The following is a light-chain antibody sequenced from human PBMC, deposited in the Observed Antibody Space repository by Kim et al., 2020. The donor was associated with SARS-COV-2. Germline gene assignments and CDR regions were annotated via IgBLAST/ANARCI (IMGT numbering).Light chain of an antibody. V-gene: IGKV1-39*01. CDR3: QQSYGTPLT. J-gene: IGKJ2*01. CDR2: GAS. Sequence: SASVGDRVTIICRASQSISRYVNWYQQKLGKAPKVLIYGASSLHSGVPSRFSGSGSGTEFTLTISSLQPEDFATYYCQQSYGTPLTFGQGTKLEI. CDR1: QSISRY.